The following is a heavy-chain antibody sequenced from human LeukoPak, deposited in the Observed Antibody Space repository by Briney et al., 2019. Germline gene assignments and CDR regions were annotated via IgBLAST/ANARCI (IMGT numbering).Heavy chain of an antibody. CDR3: ARGNQYTAMFN. CDR2: ISAYKGNT. V-gene: IGHV1-18*01. CDR1: GYTFTSYG. J-gene: IGHJ4*02. Sequence: ASVKVSCKASGYTFTSYGISWVRQAPGQGLEWMGWISAYKGNTSSAQKLQGRVTMTTDASTSTAYMELRSLRSDDTAVYYCARGNQYTAMFNWGQGTLVTPSS. D-gene: IGHD5-18*01.